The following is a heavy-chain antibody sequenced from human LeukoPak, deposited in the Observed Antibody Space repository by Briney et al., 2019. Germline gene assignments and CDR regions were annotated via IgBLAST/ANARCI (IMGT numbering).Heavy chain of an antibody. CDR1: GGSISDYY. D-gene: IGHD3-3*01. J-gene: IGHJ4*02. Sequence: NPSETLSLTCTVSGGSISDYYWSWIRQPAGKGLEWIGRIYNSENTNYNPSLKSRVTMSVDTSKTQFSLRLSSVTAADTAVYYCARGRWSGQFDYWGQGTLVTVSS. CDR3: ARGRWSGQFDY. CDR2: IYNSENT. V-gene: IGHV4-4*07.